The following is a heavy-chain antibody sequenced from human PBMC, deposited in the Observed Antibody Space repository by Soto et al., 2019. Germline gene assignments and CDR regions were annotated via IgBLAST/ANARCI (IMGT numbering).Heavy chain of an antibody. CDR2: FDPEDGET. Sequence: QVQLVQSGAEVKKPGASVKVSCKVSGYTLTELSMHWVRQAPGKGLEWMGSFDPEDGETIYAQKFQGRVTMTEDTSTDTAYMELSSLRSEDTAVYYCATRPYIVAPTLDAFDIWGQGTMVTVSS. CDR3: ATRPYIVAPTLDAFDI. CDR1: GYTLTELS. V-gene: IGHV1-24*01. J-gene: IGHJ3*02. D-gene: IGHD5-12*01.